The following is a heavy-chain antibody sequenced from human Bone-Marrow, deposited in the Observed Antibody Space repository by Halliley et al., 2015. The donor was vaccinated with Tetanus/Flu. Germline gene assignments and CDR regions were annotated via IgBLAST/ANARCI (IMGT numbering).Heavy chain of an antibody. CDR2: ISGGGTAS. Sequence: SLRLSCAASGLTFSSYDMNWVRQAPGKGLEWVSYISGGGTASYYADSVRGRFTITRDNARNSLFLQMNSLRAEDTAVYYCAPYPTRTFGWFDPWGPGPLVTVSS. CDR3: APYPTRTFGWFDP. J-gene: IGHJ5*02. D-gene: IGHD3-10*01. V-gene: IGHV3-48*03. CDR1: GLTFSSYD.